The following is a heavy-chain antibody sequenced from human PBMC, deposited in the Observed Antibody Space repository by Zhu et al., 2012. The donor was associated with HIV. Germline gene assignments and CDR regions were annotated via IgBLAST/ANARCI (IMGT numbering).Heavy chain of an antibody. D-gene: IGHD6-6*01. Sequence: QVQLQESGPRLVKPSETLSLTCTVSGASVSSGNHYWSWIRQPPGKGLEWIGNIYYSGNTNYNISLKSRVIISVDVSKNQFSLNVKSVTAADTAEYCCARGRASSENYWYFDVWSPGTGSLSPQ. CDR1: GASVSSGNHY. V-gene: IGHV4-61*01. CDR2: IYYSGNT. CDR3: ARGRASSENYWYFDV. J-gene: IGHJ2*01.